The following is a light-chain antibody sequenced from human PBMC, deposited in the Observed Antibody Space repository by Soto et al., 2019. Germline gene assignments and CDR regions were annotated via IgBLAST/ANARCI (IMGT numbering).Light chain of an antibody. J-gene: IGLJ1*01. Sequence: QSVLTQPPSASGSPGQSVTISCTGSRSDVGGNDLVSWYQQHPGSAPRLIMSAVNKRPSGVPDRFSGSKSGNTASLTISGLQAEDEADYYCSSYRGGSTLVFGGGTKLTVL. CDR3: SSYRGGSTLV. CDR2: AVN. CDR1: RSDVGGNDL. V-gene: IGLV2-8*01.